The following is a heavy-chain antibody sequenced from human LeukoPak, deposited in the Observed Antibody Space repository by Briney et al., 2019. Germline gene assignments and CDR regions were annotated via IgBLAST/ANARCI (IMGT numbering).Heavy chain of an antibody. CDR1: GGSISSSSYY. CDR2: ICYSGST. Sequence: SETLSLTCTVSGGSISSSSYYWGWIRQPPGKGLEWIGSICYSGSTYYNPSLKSRVTISVDTSKNQFSLKLSSVTAADTAVYYCADLNYGSGREGAFDIWGQGTMVTVSS. V-gene: IGHV4-39*01. D-gene: IGHD3-10*01. J-gene: IGHJ3*02. CDR3: ADLNYGSGREGAFDI.